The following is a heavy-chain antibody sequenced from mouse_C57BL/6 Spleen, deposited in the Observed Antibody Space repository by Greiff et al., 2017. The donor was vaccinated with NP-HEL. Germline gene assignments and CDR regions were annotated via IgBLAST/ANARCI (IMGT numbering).Heavy chain of an antibody. V-gene: IGHV1-76*01. Sequence: VQLQQSGAELVRPGASVKLSCKASGYTFTDYYINWVKQRPGQGLEWIARIYPGSGNTYYNEKFKGKATLTAEKSSSTAYMQLSSLTSEDSAVYFCARWGLLGLYAMDYWGQGTSVTVSS. CDR2: IYPGSGNT. J-gene: IGHJ4*01. CDR1: GYTFTDYY. CDR3: ARWGLLGLYAMDY. D-gene: IGHD1-1*01.